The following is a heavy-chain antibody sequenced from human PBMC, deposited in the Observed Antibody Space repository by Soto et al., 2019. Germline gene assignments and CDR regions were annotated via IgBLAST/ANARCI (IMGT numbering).Heavy chain of an antibody. J-gene: IGHJ4*02. D-gene: IGHD1-7*01. Sequence: VQVIESGGGLLQPGGSLRLSCATSGFTFGNFAMSWVRQAPGRGLEWVSGMSSASSTTYYGDSVKGRFTISRDTSKNTLYLQMNSLRAEDTAVYYCAKNKERELPRIIDYWGQGTLVTVSS. CDR2: MSSASSTT. V-gene: IGHV3-23*01. CDR3: AKNKERELPRIIDY. CDR1: GFTFGNFA.